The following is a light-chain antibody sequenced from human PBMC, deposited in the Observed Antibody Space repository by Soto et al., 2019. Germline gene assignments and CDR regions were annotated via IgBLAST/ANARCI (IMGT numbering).Light chain of an antibody. J-gene: IGKJ1*01. CDR3: QQYNNWPPWT. CDR1: QTVSGN. V-gene: IGKV3-15*01. CDR2: GAS. Sequence: VVSQSPSTLSVSPGERATVSCRASQTVSGNLAWYQQRPGQAPRLLIYGASTRATGIPARFSGSGSGTEFTLTISSLQSEDFAVYYCQQYNNWPPWTFGQGTKVDI.